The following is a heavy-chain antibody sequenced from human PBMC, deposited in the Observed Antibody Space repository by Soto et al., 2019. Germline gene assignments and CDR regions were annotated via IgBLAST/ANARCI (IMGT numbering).Heavy chain of an antibody. Sequence: EVQLVESGGGLVQPGGSLKLSCAASGFTFSGSAMHWVRQASGKGLEWVGRIRSKGNSYATAYAASVKGRFTISRDDSKNTAYVQQNSLKTEDTVVYYGTSLLSDAFDIWGQGTMVTVSS. V-gene: IGHV3-73*02. J-gene: IGHJ3*02. CDR1: GFTFSGSA. CDR3: TSLLSDAFDI. CDR2: IRSKGNSYAT.